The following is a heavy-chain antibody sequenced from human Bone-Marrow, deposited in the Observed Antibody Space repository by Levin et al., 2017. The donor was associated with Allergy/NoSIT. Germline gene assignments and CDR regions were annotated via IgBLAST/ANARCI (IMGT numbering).Heavy chain of an antibody. Sequence: LSLTCAASGFPFSSYAMSWVRQAPGKGLEWVSAITSSGDATSYADSVKGRFTISRDNSKNTLYLQMDSLRAEDTAVYYCAKDLRGNSRIYDFWGQGTLVIVSS. V-gene: IGHV3-23*01. D-gene: IGHD1-7*01. CDR3: AKDLRGNSRIYDF. J-gene: IGHJ4*02. CDR1: GFPFSSYA. CDR2: ITSSGDAT.